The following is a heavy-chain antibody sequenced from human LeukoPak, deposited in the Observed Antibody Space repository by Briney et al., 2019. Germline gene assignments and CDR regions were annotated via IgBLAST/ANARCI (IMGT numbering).Heavy chain of an antibody. CDR1: GFTFSSYA. J-gene: IGHJ4*02. Sequence: GGSLRLSCAASGFTFSSYAMSWVRQAPGKGLEWVSQISASETSIKYADSVRGRFTISRDNVKNSVYLQMNSLRAEDTAIYYCVRDNLENQWLERSYWGQGTLVTVSS. D-gene: IGHD6-19*01. V-gene: IGHV3-48*01. CDR3: VRDNLENQWLERSY. CDR2: ISASETSI.